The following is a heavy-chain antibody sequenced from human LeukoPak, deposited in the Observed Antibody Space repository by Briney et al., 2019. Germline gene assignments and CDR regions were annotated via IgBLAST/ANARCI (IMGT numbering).Heavy chain of an antibody. CDR2: ISSNGGST. Sequence: GGALRLSCSASGFSFSSYAMDWVRQAPGKGLEYVSAISSNGGSTYYADSVKGRFTISRDNSKNTLYLQMSSLRAEDTAVYYCVKHTVAGLDYWGQGTLVTVSS. J-gene: IGHJ4*02. V-gene: IGHV3-64D*06. D-gene: IGHD6-19*01. CDR1: GFSFSSYA. CDR3: VKHTVAGLDY.